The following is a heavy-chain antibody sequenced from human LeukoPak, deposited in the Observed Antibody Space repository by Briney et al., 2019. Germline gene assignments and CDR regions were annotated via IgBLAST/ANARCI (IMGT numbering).Heavy chain of an antibody. Sequence: SETLSLTCAVYDGSFSGYYWSWIRQPPGKGLEWIGEINHSGSTNYNPSLKSRVTISVDTSKNQFSLKLSSVTAADTAVYYCARVGSSSFKYYYYYYMDVWGKGTTVTISS. D-gene: IGHD6-13*01. V-gene: IGHV4-34*01. J-gene: IGHJ6*03. CDR2: INHSGST. CDR3: ARVGSSSFKYYYYYYMDV. CDR1: DGSFSGYY.